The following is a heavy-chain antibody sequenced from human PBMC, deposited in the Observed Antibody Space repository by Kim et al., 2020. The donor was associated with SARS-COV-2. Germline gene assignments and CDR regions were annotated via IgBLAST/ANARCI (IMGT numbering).Heavy chain of an antibody. D-gene: IGHD2-21*02. V-gene: IGHV3-48*01. J-gene: IGHJ4*02. CDR3: AIVPISNVVTLD. CDR2: ISTTSSSI. CDR1: GFPFSLYD. Sequence: GGSLRLSCAASGFPFSLYDMHWVRQAPGKGLEWVSYISTTSSSIYYADSAKGRFTVSRDNAKNSVFLQMNSLRADDTAVYFCAIVPISNVVTLDWGRGT.